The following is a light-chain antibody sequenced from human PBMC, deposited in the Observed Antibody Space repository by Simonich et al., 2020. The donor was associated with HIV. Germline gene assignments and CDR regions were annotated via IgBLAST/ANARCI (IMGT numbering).Light chain of an antibody. CDR2: GAS. J-gene: IGKJ4*01. CDR1: QSVSSSY. V-gene: IGKV3-20*01. CDR3: QQYNNWPT. Sequence: EIVLTQSPGTLSLSPGERATLSCRASQSVSSSYLAWYQQKPGQAPRLLIYGASNRATGIPDRFSGSGSGTGFTLTINRLEPEDFAVYYCQQYNNWPTFGGGTKVEIK.